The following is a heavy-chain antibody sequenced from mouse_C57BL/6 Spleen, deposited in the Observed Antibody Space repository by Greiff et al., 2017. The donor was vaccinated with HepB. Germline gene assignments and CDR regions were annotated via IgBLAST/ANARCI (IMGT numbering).Heavy chain of an antibody. CDR2: IWTGGGT. J-gene: IGHJ1*03. CDR1: GFSLTSYA. Sequence: VKLMESGPGLVAPSQSLSITCTVSGFSLTSYAISWVRQPPGKGLEWLGVIWTGGGTNYNSALKSRLSISKDNSKSQVFLKMNSLQTDDTARYYCASYYSNYLGNWYFDVWGTGTTVTVSS. CDR3: ASYYSNYLGNWYFDV. D-gene: IGHD2-5*01. V-gene: IGHV2-9-1*01.